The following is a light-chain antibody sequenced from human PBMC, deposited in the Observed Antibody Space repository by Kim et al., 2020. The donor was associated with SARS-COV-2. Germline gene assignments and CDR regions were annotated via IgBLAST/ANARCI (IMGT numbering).Light chain of an antibody. J-gene: IGLJ2*01. CDR1: KLETKY. CDR2: QDN. Sequence: QRQTATCACSAVKLETKYASWYQQSPAPAPILDYYQDNKRPSGIPKRFSGSNSRNTATLTSGETQAEDEADYYWQAWNSDAVVFGGGTQLTVL. CDR3: QAWNSDAVV. V-gene: IGLV3-1*01.